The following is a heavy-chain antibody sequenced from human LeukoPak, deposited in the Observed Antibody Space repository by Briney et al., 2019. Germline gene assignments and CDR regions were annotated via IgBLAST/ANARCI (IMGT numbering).Heavy chain of an antibody. Sequence: GGSLRLSCAASGFTFSSYWMSWVRQAPGKGLEWVANIKQDGSEKYYVDSVKGRFTISRDNAKNSLYLQMNGLRAEDTAVYYCARDQMGSGYYYFVDAFDIWGQGTMVTVSS. V-gene: IGHV3-7*01. J-gene: IGHJ3*02. CDR1: GFTFSSYW. CDR3: ARDQMGSGYYYFVDAFDI. D-gene: IGHD3-22*01. CDR2: IKQDGSEK.